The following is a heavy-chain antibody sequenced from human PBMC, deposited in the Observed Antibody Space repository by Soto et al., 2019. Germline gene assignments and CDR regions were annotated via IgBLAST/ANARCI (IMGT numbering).Heavy chain of an antibody. CDR3: ARGYQSADCIRH. CDR1: GGRRSVKK. V-gene: IGHV4-4*07. CDR2: IYSSGST. D-gene: IGHD2-21*02. Sequence: GGRRSVKKKTWIRQSAGEGLECIGRIYSSGSTNYNPSRKSRVTISLDTSMNYFSLRLSSVTAADTAVYYCARGYQSADCIRHWRPGT. J-gene: IGHJ1*01.